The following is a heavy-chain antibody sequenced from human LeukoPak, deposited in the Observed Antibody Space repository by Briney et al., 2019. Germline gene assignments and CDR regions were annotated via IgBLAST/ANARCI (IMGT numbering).Heavy chain of an antibody. J-gene: IGHJ6*03. CDR1: GDSINDHY. CDR2: IYSSVST. V-gene: IGHV4-4*09. CDR3: ARQRCSGGSCYRVHQLYYMDV. Sequence: SETLSLTCTVSGDSINDHYWSWIRQPPGEGLEWIAYIYSSVSTNYNHSLKSRVTILIDTSKSQFSLKLTSVTAADAGVYYCARQRCSGGSCYRVHQLYYMDVWGKGTTVTVSS. D-gene: IGHD2-15*01.